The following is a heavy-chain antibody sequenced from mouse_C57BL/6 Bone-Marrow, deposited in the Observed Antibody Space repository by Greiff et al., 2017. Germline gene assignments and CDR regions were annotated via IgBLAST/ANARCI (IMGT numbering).Heavy chain of an antibody. CDR2: IDPSDSYT. Sequence: QVQLQQPGAELVMPGASVKLSCTASGYTFTSYWMHWVKQRPGQGLEWIGEIDPSDSYTNYNQKFKGKSTLTVDKSSSTAYMTLSSLTSEDSAVXDCAREVLWSYYYAVAYWGQGTSVTVSS. CDR1: GYTFTSYW. J-gene: IGHJ4*01. V-gene: IGHV1-69*01. CDR3: AREVLWSYYYAVAY. D-gene: IGHD1-1*02.